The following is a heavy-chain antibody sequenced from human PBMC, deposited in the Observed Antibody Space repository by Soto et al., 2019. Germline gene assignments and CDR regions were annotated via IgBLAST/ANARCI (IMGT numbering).Heavy chain of an antibody. D-gene: IGHD2-21*01. Sequence: PSETLSLTCTVFGGSISSGGYYWNWIRQHPGKGLEWIGYIYYSGSTYYNPSLKSRVTLSVDTTKNQFSLKLSAVTAADTAVYYCAKFGSYCGRDCYSFNAWGQGTLVTVSS. CDR3: AKFGSYCGRDCYSFNA. J-gene: IGHJ5*02. V-gene: IGHV4-31*03. CDR2: IYYSGST. CDR1: GGSISSGGYY.